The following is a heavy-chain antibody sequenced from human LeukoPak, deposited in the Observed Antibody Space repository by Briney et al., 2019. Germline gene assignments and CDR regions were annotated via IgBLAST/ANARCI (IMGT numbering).Heavy chain of an antibody. CDR1: VGSISSDY. Sequence: SETLSLTRIVSVGSISSDYWSWIRQPPGKGLEWIGYIYYSETTNYNPSLQSRVTVSADTSNNQFSLKLRSVTAADTAVYYCARSGYSYGLVDYWGQGTLVTVSP. D-gene: IGHD5-18*01. CDR3: ARSGYSYGLVDY. CDR2: IYYSETT. J-gene: IGHJ4*02. V-gene: IGHV4-59*01.